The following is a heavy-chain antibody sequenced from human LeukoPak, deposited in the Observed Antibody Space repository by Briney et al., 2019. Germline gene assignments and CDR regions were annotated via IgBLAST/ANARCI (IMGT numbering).Heavy chain of an antibody. Sequence: PETLSLTCTVSGGSISHYYWSWIRQPPGKGLEWIGYIYYSGSTNYNPSLESRVTISVDTSKNRFSLSLDSVTAADTAVYYCARGRSGSYHSPFDYWGQGTLVTVSS. CDR3: ARGRSGSYHSPFDY. CDR2: IYYSGST. D-gene: IGHD1-26*01. J-gene: IGHJ4*02. CDR1: GGSISHYY. V-gene: IGHV4-59*13.